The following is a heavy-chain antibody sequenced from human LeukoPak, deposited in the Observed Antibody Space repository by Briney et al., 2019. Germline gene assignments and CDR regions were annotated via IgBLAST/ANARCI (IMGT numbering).Heavy chain of an antibody. D-gene: IGHD1-26*01. CDR1: GCRLSEYY. V-gene: IGHV3-11*01. Sequence: GGSLRLSCAGSGCRLSEYYMSWIRQARAKGLKCISFISGSGNIIRYADSVKGRFTISRDNAENSLYLQMNSLRAEDTAVYYWAREAWANVDYWGQGTLVTVPS. J-gene: IGHJ4*02. CDR2: ISGSGNII. CDR3: AREAWANVDY.